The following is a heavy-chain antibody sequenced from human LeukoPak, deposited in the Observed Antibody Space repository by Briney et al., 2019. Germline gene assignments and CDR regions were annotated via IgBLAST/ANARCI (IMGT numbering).Heavy chain of an antibody. D-gene: IGHD2-8*01. CDR1: GFSLSTSGVG. CDR3: AHALGMVYAMYNWFDP. CDR2: IYWDDDK. J-gene: IGHJ5*02. Sequence: SGPTLVNPTQTLTLTCTFSGFSLSTSGVGVGWIRQPPGKALEWLALIYWDDDKRYSPSLKSRLTITKDTSKNQVVLTMTNMDPVDPATYYCAHALGMVYAMYNWFDPWGQGTLVTVSS. V-gene: IGHV2-5*02.